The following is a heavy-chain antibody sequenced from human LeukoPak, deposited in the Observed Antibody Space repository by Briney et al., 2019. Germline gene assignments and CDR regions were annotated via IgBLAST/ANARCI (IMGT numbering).Heavy chain of an antibody. CDR2: ISSSSSYI. CDR3: ARIPSWDTAMAAGDY. Sequence: GGSLRLSCAASGFTFSSYSMTWVRQAPGKGLEWVSSISSSSSYIYYADSVKGRFTITRDNAQNSLYLQMNSLRAEDTAVYYCARIPSWDTAMAAGDYWGQGTLVTVSS. D-gene: IGHD5-18*01. CDR1: GFTFSSYS. J-gene: IGHJ4*02. V-gene: IGHV3-21*01.